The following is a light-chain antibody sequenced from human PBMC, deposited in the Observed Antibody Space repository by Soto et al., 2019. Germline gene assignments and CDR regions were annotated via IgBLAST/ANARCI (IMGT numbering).Light chain of an antibody. CDR2: GAY. CDR1: QSVSSN. V-gene: IGKV3-15*01. CDR3: QQYNNWPWT. Sequence: EIVMTQSPATLSVSPGEGATLSCRASQSVSSNLAWYQQKPGQAPRLLIYGAYIRATGIPARISGSGSGTEFTLTISSLQSEDFAVYYCQQYNNWPWTFGQGTKVEIK. J-gene: IGKJ1*01.